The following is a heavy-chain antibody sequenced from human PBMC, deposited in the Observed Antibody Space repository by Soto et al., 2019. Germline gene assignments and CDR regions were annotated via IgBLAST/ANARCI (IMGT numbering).Heavy chain of an antibody. J-gene: IGHJ4*02. CDR2: ISYDGSNK. Sequence: QVQLVESGGGVVQPGRSLRLSCAASGFTFSSHGMHWVRQAPGKGLEWMAVISYDGSNKYYADSVKGRFTISRDHSKNTLNLQMNSLRAEDTAVYYCAKDRDSSGWYEGFDFWGQGTLVTVPS. CDR1: GFTFSSHG. D-gene: IGHD6-19*01. CDR3: AKDRDSSGWYEGFDF. V-gene: IGHV3-30*18.